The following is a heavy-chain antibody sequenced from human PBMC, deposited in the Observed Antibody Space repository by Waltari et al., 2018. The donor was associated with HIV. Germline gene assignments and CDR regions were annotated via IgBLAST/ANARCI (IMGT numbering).Heavy chain of an antibody. CDR2: IYSGGST. Sequence: VQPGGSLRLSCAASGFTVSSNYMSWVRQAPGKGLEWVSVIYSGGSTYYADSVKGRFTISRHNSKNTLYLQMNSLRAEDTAVYYCARDLGYCSSTSCWGAFDIWGQGTMVTVSS. V-gene: IGHV3-53*04. CDR1: GFTVSSNY. D-gene: IGHD2-2*01. CDR3: ARDLGYCSSTSCWGAFDI. J-gene: IGHJ3*02.